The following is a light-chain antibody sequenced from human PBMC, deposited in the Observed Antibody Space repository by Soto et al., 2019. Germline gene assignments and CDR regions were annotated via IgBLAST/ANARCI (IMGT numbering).Light chain of an antibody. CDR3: QQYDTPPRT. J-gene: IGKJ1*01. CDR2: GAS. Sequence: EIVLTQSPGTLSLSPGERATLSCRVSQSVSSGYLAWYQQKPGQAPRLLISGASRRATGIPDRFSGSGSGTEFTLTISRLEPEDFAVYYCQQYDTPPRTFGQGTKVEIK. V-gene: IGKV3-20*01. CDR1: QSVSSGY.